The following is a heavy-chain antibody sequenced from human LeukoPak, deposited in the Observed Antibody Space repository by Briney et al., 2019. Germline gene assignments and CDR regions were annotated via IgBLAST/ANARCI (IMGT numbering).Heavy chain of an antibody. CDR2: INPSGDST. D-gene: IGHD3-10*01. Sequence: ASVKVSCKASGYTFTGYYMHWVRQAPGQGLEWMGIINPSGDSTSSAQTFQGRVTMTRDMSTSTVYMALSSLRTVDTAVYYCCMVRGVTRHPNFDYWGQGTLVTVSS. J-gene: IGHJ4*02. CDR3: CMVRGVTRHPNFDY. V-gene: IGHV1-46*01. CDR1: GYTFTGYY.